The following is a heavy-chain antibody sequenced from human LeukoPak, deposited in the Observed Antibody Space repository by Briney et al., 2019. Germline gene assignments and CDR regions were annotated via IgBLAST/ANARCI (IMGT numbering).Heavy chain of an antibody. V-gene: IGHV3-23*01. CDR1: GFTFSTYA. Sequence: GGSLRLSCAASGFTFSTYAMSWVRQAPGKGLDWVSGLSESGDKTYYADSVRGRFTISRDNSKNTLYLQMNSLRAEDTALYYCAKGGLWSSGWSLFDYRGQGTLVTVSS. D-gene: IGHD6-19*01. J-gene: IGHJ4*02. CDR2: LSESGDKT. CDR3: AKGGLWSSGWSLFDY.